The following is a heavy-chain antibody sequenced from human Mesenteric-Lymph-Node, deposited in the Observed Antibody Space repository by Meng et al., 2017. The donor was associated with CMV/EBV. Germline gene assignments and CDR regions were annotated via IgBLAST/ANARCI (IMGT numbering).Heavy chain of an antibody. V-gene: IGHV4-34*01. CDR2: INHSGST. D-gene: IGHD2-2*01. CDR3: ARVQYCSSTSCLGWFDP. Sequence: SETLSLTCAVYGGSFSSYYWSWIRQPPGKGLEWIGEINHSGSTNYNPSLKSRVTISVDTSKNQFSLKLSSVTAADTAVYYCARVQYCSSTSCLGWFDPWGQGTLVTVSS. J-gene: IGHJ5*02. CDR1: GGSFSSYY.